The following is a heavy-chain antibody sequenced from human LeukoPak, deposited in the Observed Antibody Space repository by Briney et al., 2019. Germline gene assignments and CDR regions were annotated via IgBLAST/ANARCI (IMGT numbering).Heavy chain of an antibody. CDR2: ISSSGSTI. J-gene: IGHJ4*02. D-gene: IGHD6-19*01. V-gene: IGHV3-48*03. Sequence: GGSLRLSFAASGFTFSSCEMNWVRQAPGKGLEWVSYISSSGSTIYYADSVKGRFTISRDNAKNSLYLQMNSLRAEDTAVYYCARDKRGSGNYYFEYWGQGTLVTVSS. CDR1: GFTFSSCE. CDR3: ARDKRGSGNYYFEY.